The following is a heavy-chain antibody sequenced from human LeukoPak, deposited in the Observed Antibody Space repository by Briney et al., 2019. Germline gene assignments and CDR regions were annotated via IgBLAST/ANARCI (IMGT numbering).Heavy chain of an antibody. CDR1: GFTFSSYW. J-gene: IGHJ6*03. CDR3: ARYPGNAFWSGYYFYYYYYMDV. V-gene: IGHV3-7*01. Sequence: GGSLRLSCAASGFTFSSYWMSWVRQAPGKGLEWVANIKQDGSEKYYVDSVKGRFTISRDNAKNSLYLQMNSLRAEDTAVYYCARYPGNAFWSGYYFYYYYYMDVWGKGTTVTVSS. D-gene: IGHD3-3*01. CDR2: IKQDGSEK.